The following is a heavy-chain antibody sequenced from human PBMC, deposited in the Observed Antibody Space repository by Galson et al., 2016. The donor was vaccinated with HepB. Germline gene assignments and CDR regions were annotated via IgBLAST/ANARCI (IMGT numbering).Heavy chain of an antibody. CDR3: ARGTHYDFWSGTGHFDP. CDR1: GFRFSSYA. Sequence: SLRLSCAASGFRFSSYAMHWVRQAPGKGLEWVAVISYDGSNKFYTDSVKGRFAISRDNSRNTLSLQMNSLSAEDTAVYYCARGTHYDFWSGTGHFDPWGQGTLVTVSS. D-gene: IGHD3-3*01. CDR2: ISYDGSNK. J-gene: IGHJ5*02. V-gene: IGHV3-30*09.